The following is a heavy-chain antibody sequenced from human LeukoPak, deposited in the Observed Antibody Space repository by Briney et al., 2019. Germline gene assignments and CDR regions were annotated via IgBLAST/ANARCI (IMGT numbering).Heavy chain of an antibody. V-gene: IGHV4-34*01. Sequence: SETLSLTCAVYGGSFSGYYWSWIRQPPGKGLEWIGSIYYSGSTYYNPSLKSRVTISVDTSKNQFSLKLSSVTAADTAVYYCARLRDGPDYWGQGTLVTVSS. J-gene: IGHJ4*02. CDR3: ARLRDGPDY. CDR1: GGSFSGYY. CDR2: IYYSGST.